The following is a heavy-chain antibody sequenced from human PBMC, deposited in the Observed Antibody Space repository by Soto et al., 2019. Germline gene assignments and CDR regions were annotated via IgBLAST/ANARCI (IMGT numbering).Heavy chain of an antibody. CDR3: ARSDLLVRGVIIN. V-gene: IGHV4-31*03. CDR1: GGSISSGGYY. D-gene: IGHD3-10*01. CDR2: TYYSGST. Sequence: SETLSLTCTVSGGSISSGGYYWSWIRQHPGKGLEWIGYTYYSGSTYYNPSLKSRVTISVDTSKNQFSLKLSSVTAADTAVYYCARSDLLVRGVIINWGQGTLVTVSS. J-gene: IGHJ4*02.